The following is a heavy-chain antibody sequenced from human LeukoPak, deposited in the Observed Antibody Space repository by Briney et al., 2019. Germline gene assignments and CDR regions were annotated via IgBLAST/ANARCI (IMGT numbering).Heavy chain of an antibody. CDR2: ISYDGSNK. D-gene: IGHD6-13*01. V-gene: IGHV3-30-3*01. J-gene: IGHJ4*02. CDR3: ARGVAAAGTLDY. CDR1: GFTFSSYD. Sequence: GSLRLYCAAYGFTFSSYDMHWVRQAQGKGLEWVAVISYDGSNKYYADSVKGRFTIYRDNSKHTLYLPMNSLRAEDTSVYYCARGVAAAGTLDYWGRGTLVTVSS.